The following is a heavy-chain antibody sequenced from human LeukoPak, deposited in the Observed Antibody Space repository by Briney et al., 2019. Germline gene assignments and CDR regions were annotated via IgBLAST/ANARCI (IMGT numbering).Heavy chain of an antibody. D-gene: IGHD2-2*01. J-gene: IGHJ5*02. CDR2: MNPNSGNT. CDR1: GYTFYNYD. Sequence: GASVKVSCKASGYTFYNYDINWVRQATGQGLEWMGWMNPNSGNTGCAQKFQGRVTITRDTSISTAYMELSSLTSENTAVYYCARGCCIPTTCANEGWFDPWGQGTLVTVSS. CDR3: ARGCCIPTTCANEGWFDP. V-gene: IGHV1-8*03.